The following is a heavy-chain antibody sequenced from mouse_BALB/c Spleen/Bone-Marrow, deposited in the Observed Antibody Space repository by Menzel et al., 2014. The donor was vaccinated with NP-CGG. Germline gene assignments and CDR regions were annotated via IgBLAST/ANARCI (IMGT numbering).Heavy chain of an antibody. CDR3: ARDDFGPDY. J-gene: IGHJ2*01. Sequence: VKPQESGAELVRPGSSVKISCKASGYAFSSFWMNWMKQRPGQGPEWIGQIYPGDGDTNYNGKFKGKATLTADMSSSTAYIQLSSLTSEDSAVYFCARDDFGPDYWGQGTTLTVSS. V-gene: IGHV1-80*01. D-gene: IGHD2-4*01. CDR2: IYPGDGDT. CDR1: GYAFSSFW.